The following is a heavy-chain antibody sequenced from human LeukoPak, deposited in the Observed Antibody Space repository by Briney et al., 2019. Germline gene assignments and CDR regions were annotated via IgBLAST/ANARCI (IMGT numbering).Heavy chain of an antibody. CDR3: ARSGFSTGFYLDF. Sequence: GASVNVSCKSSVYTFTFYFIHWLRQAPGQGLEWMGWIDPPSGATNSAQKFQDRVTMTRDRSIGTAYMEMRGLNSDDTAVYYCARSGFSTGFYLDFWGQGTLVPVPS. J-gene: IGHJ4*02. D-gene: IGHD6-19*01. CDR2: IDPPSGAT. V-gene: IGHV1-2*02. CDR1: VYTFTFYF.